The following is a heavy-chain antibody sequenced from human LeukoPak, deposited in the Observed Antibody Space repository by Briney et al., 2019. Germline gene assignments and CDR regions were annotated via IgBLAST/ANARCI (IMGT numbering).Heavy chain of an antibody. Sequence: GASVKVSCKASGYRFNHYGISWVRQAPGQGLEWMGWISAYDGETNYLQKFQGRVTMTTDTATSTAYMELRSLRSDDTAVYYCARDKVIASAGTPNWFDPWGQGTLVTVSS. CDR3: ARDKVIASAGTPNWFDP. CDR1: GYRFNHYG. CDR2: ISAYDGET. V-gene: IGHV1-18*01. J-gene: IGHJ5*02. D-gene: IGHD6-13*01.